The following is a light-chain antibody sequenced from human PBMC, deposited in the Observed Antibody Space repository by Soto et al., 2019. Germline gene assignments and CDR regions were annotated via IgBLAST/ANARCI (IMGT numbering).Light chain of an antibody. J-gene: IGLJ2*01. CDR3: CSYAGSYSLV. CDR1: SSDVGNYIY. CDR2: DVS. Sequence: QSVLTQPRSVSGSPGQSVTISCTGTSSDVGNYIYVSWYQQHPGKAPKLMIYDVSKRPSGVPDRFSGSKSGNTASLTISGLQAEDEADYYCCSYAGSYSLVFGGGTKVTVL. V-gene: IGLV2-11*01.